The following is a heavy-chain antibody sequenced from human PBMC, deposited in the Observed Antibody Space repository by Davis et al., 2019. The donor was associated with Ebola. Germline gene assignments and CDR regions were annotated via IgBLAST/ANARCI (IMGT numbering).Heavy chain of an antibody. J-gene: IGHJ4*02. CDR1: GGSFSGYY. CDR3: AKGPFVAFD. CDR2: ITHSGST. D-gene: IGHD3-3*02. V-gene: IGHV4-34*01. Sequence: SETLSLTCAVCGGSFSGYYWSWIRQAPGKGLEWIGEITHSGSTDYNPSLRGRVSISVDTSKNAFSLKMTSVTAADTAMYYCAKGPFVAFDWGQGTLVTVSS.